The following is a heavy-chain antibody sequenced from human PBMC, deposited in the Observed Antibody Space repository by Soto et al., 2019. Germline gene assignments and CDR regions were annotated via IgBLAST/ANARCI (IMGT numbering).Heavy chain of an antibody. V-gene: IGHV3-30*18. CDR2: ISYDGSNK. D-gene: IGHD5-12*01. J-gene: IGHJ6*02. Sequence: GESLRLSYAASGFTFSSYGMHWVRQAPGKGLEWVAVISYDGSNKYYADSVKGRFTISRDNSKNTLYLQMNSLRAEDTAVYYCAKDRKEMATIWGMDVWGQGTTVTVSS. CDR3: AKDRKEMATIWGMDV. CDR1: GFTFSSYG.